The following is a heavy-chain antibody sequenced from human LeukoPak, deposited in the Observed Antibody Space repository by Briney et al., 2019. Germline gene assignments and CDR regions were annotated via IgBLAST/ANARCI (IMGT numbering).Heavy chain of an antibody. CDR1: GFTVSSNY. CDR2: IYSGGST. J-gene: IGHJ4*02. V-gene: IGHV3-66*01. D-gene: IGHD3-22*01. Sequence: GGSLRLSCAASGFTVSSNYMSWVRQAPGKGLEWASVIYSGGSTYYADSVKGRFTISRDISKNTLYLQMNRLRVEDTAVYYCARDRGAYYYDTGYWGQGTLVTVSS. CDR3: ARDRGAYYYDTGY.